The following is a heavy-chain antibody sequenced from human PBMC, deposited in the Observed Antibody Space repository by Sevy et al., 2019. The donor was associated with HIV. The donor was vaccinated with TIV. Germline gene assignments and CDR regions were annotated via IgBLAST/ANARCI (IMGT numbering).Heavy chain of an antibody. CDR1: GFTFSRYG. V-gene: IGHV3-30*02. D-gene: IGHD1-1*01. CDR3: EKSSTTGTTGVDY. CDR2: IVYDGSNK. J-gene: IGHJ4*02. Sequence: GGSLRLSCAASGFTFSRYGMHWVRQAPGKGLEWVAFIVYDGSNKYYTDSVKGRFTISRDNSKNTLYLQMNTLRAEDTAIYYCEKSSTTGTTGVDYWGQGTLVTVSS.